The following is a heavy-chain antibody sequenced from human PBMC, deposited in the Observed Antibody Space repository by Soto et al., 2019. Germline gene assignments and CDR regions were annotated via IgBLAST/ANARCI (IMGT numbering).Heavy chain of an antibody. D-gene: IGHD3-10*01. J-gene: IGHJ4*02. CDR2: INVYNGNT. Sequence: ASVKVSCKASGYTFTNYGISWVRQAPGQGLEWMGWINVYNGNTKYAQKVQGRVTITADKSTSTAYMELSSLRSEDTAVYYCARVKGPYGSGSHSFDYWGQGTLVTVSS. CDR1: GYTFTNYG. V-gene: IGHV1-18*01. CDR3: ARVKGPYGSGSHSFDY.